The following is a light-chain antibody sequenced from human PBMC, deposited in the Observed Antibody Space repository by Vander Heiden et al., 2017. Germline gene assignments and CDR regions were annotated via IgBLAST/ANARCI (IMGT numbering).Light chain of an antibody. CDR3: QQSYSTPG. J-gene: IGKJ3*01. Sequence: DILMPQSPSSLSAPVGDRVTITCRASQSISSYLNWYQQKPGKAPKLLIYAASSLQSGVPSRFSGSGSGTDFTLTISSLQSEDSATYYCQQSYSTPGFGPGTKVDIK. CDR1: QSISSY. V-gene: IGKV1-39*01. CDR2: AAS.